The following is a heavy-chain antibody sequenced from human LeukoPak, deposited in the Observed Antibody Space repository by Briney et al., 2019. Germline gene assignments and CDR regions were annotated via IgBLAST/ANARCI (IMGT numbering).Heavy chain of an antibody. V-gene: IGHV4-30-2*01. Sequence: SQTLSLTCAVSGGSISSGGYSWSWIRQPPGKGLEWIVYIYHSGSTYYNPSLKSRVTISVDRSKNQFSLKLSSVTAADTAVYYCASGSSGYYPAEYFQHWGRAPWSPSPQ. CDR1: GGSISSGGYS. CDR3: ASGSSGYYPAEYFQH. D-gene: IGHD3-22*01. J-gene: IGHJ1*01. CDR2: IYHSGST.